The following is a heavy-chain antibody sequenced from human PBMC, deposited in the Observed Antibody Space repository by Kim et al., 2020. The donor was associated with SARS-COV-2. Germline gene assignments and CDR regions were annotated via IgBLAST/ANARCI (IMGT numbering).Heavy chain of an antibody. J-gene: IGHJ6*02. CDR2: IIPIFGTA. D-gene: IGHD2-2*01. V-gene: IGHV1-69*13. CDR3: AREGCSSTSCYEGYYYGMDV. Sequence: SVKVSCKASGGTFSSYAISWVRQAPGQGLEWMGGIIPIFGTANYAQKFQGRVTITADESTSTAYMELSSLRSEDTAVYYCAREGCSSTSCYEGYYYGMDVWGQGTTVTVSS. CDR1: GGTFSSYA.